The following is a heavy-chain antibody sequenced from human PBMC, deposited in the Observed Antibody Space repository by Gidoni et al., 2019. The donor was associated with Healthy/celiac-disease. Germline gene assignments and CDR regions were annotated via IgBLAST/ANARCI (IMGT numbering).Heavy chain of an antibody. CDR2: IYYSGIT. V-gene: IGHV4-30-4*01. D-gene: IGHD1-26*01. Sequence: HVQLQESGPGLVKPSQTLSPTCTVSGGSTSSGDYYWSSIRQPPVKGLEWIGYIYYSGITYYNPSLKSRVTISIDTSKNQFSLKLSSVTAADTAVYYCARWEMATTYYFDYWGQGTLVTVSS. J-gene: IGHJ4*02. CDR3: ARWEMATTYYFDY. CDR1: GGSTSSGDYY.